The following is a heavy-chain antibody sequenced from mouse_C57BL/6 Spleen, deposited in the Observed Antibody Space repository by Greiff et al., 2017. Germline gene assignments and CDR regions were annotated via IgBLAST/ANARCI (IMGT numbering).Heavy chain of an antibody. J-gene: IGHJ3*01. V-gene: IGHV1-80*01. CDR2: IYPGDGDT. Sequence: VKLMESGAELVKPGASVKISCKASGYAFSSYWMNWVKQRPGKGLEWIGQIYPGDGDTNYNGKFKGKATLTADKSSSTAYMQLSSLTSEDSAVYFCARPPYDGCAYWGQGTLVTVSA. D-gene: IGHD2-12*01. CDR3: ARPPYDGCAY. CDR1: GYAFSSYW.